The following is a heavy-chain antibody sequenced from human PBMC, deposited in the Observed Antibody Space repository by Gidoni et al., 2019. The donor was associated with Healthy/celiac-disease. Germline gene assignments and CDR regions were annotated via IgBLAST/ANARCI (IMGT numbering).Heavy chain of an antibody. CDR3: ARVVQQPELYYFDY. Sequence: QVQLQESGPGLVKPSGTLSITCAVCGGSISSSNWWSWVRQPPGKGLELIGETYHSGSTNYNPSLKSRVTISVDKSKNQFSLKLSSVTAADTAVYYCARVVQQPELYYFDYWGQGTLVTVSS. CDR2: TYHSGST. D-gene: IGHD6-13*01. J-gene: IGHJ4*02. CDR1: GGSISSSNW. V-gene: IGHV4-4*02.